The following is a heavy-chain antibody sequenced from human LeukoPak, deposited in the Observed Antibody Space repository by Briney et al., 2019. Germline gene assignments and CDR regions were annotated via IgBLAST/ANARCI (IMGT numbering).Heavy chain of an antibody. CDR2: ISGSGGSK. D-gene: IGHD3-22*01. J-gene: IGHJ4*02. V-gene: IGHV3-23*01. CDR1: GFTFSSYA. Sequence: SGGSLRLSCAASGFTFSSYAMSWVRQAPGKGLEWVSAISGSGGSKYYADSVKGRFTIYRDNSKNTLYLQMNSLRAEDTAVYYCAKGYYYDSSGPLDYWGQGTLVTVSS. CDR3: AKGYYYDSSGPLDY.